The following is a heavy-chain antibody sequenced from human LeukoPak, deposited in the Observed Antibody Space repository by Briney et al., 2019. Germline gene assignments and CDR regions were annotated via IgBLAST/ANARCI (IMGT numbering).Heavy chain of an antibody. CDR3: ARSLGSCSTTTCYDNWFDP. CDR1: GFTFSSYE. CDR2: ISSSGSTI. J-gene: IGHJ5*02. Sequence: PGGSLRLSCAASGFTFSSYEMNWVRQAPGKGLEWVSYISSSGSTIYYADSVKGRFTISRDNAKDSLYLQMNSLRAEDTAVYYCARSLGSCSTTTCYDNWFDPWGQGTLVTVSS. D-gene: IGHD2-2*01. V-gene: IGHV3-48*03.